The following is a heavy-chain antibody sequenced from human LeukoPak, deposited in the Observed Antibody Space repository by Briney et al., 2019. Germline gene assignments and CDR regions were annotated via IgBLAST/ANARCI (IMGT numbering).Heavy chain of an antibody. V-gene: IGHV3-30-3*02. D-gene: IGHD6-13*01. J-gene: IGHJ4*02. Sequence: PGGSLRLSCAASGFTFSSYAMHWVRQAPGKGLEWVAVISYDGSNKYYADSVKGRFTISRDNSKNTLYLQMNSLRAEDTAVYYCAKSGAAAEDYWGQGTLVTVSS. CDR3: AKSGAAAEDY. CDR2: ISYDGSNK. CDR1: GFTFSSYA.